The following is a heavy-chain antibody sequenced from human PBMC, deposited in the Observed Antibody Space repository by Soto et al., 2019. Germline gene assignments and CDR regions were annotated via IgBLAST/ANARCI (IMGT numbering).Heavy chain of an antibody. V-gene: IGHV1-58*01. CDR2: IVVGSGNT. J-gene: IGHJ3*02. Sequence: VASVKVSCKASGFTFTSSAVQWVRQARGQRLEWIGWIVVGSGNTNYAEKFQERVTITRDMSTSTAYMELSSLRSEDTAVYYCAASDNYYDSSGSDPFDIWGQGTMVTVSS. CDR3: AASDNYYDSSGSDPFDI. CDR1: GFTFTSSA. D-gene: IGHD3-22*01.